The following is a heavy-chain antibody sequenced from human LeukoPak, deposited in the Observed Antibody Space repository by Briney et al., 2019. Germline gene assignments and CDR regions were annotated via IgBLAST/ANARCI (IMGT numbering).Heavy chain of an antibody. CDR1: GFTFSTYA. CDR3: AKDALRSSGWYYFDY. Sequence: GGSLRLSCAASGFTFSTYAISWVRQAPGKGLEWVSAISDSGGTTYYADSVKGRFTISRDNSKNTLYLQMNSLRAEDTAVYYCAKDALRSSGWYYFDYWGQGTLVAVSS. J-gene: IGHJ4*02. CDR2: ISDSGGTT. D-gene: IGHD6-19*01. V-gene: IGHV3-23*01.